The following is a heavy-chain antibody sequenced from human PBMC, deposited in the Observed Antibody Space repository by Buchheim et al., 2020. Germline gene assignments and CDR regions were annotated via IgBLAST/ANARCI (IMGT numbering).Heavy chain of an antibody. CDR3: AMSTDYYSD. CDR1: GFTFGIYW. CDR2: INGDGRNT. V-gene: IGHV3-74*01. J-gene: IGHJ4*02. D-gene: IGHD2-21*02. Sequence: EVQLVESGGGLVQPGGSLRLSCAASGFTFGIYWMHWVRQTPGKGLVWVSRINGDGRNTDYADSVKGRFTISRDNAENPLYLRMNSLRAEDTAVYYCAMSTDYYSDWGQGT.